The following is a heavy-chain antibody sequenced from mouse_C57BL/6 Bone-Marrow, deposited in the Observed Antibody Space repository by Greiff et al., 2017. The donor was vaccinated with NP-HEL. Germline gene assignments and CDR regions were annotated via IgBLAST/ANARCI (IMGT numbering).Heavy chain of an antibody. Sequence: QVHVKQSGAELVKPGASVKLSCKASGYTFTSYWMQWVKQRPGQGLEWIGEIDPSDSYTNYNQKFKGKATLTVDTSSSTAYMQLSSLTSEDSAVYYCAREGYYGSSYVVYAMDYWGQGTSVTVSS. CDR2: IDPSDSYT. CDR1: GYTFTSYW. V-gene: IGHV1-50*01. D-gene: IGHD1-1*01. CDR3: AREGYYGSSYVVYAMDY. J-gene: IGHJ4*01.